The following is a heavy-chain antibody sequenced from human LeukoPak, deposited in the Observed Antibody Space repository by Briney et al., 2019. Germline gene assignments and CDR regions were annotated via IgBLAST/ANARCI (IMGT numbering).Heavy chain of an antibody. J-gene: IGHJ4*02. D-gene: IGHD2-21*02. CDR3: ARDSLVTAAFDY. CDR1: GFTFSNYW. V-gene: IGHV3-7*01. CDR2: IKQDGSEK. Sequence: GGSLRLSCAASGFTFSNYWMSWVRQAPGKGLEWVANIKQDGSEKYYVDSVKGRFTISRDNAKNSLYLQMNSLRAEDTAVYYCARDSLVTAAFDYWAREPWSPSPQ.